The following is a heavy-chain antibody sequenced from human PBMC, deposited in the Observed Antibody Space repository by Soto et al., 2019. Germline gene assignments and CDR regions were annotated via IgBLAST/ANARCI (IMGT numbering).Heavy chain of an antibody. CDR1: GYTITRHW. CDR3: ARDNSYGTSGAKGWYFDL. J-gene: IGHJ2*01. Sequence: ASVKVSCKASGYTITRHWMHWVRQAPGQGLKWMAVINPSGDSTIYAQKFQGRVTVTRDTSTSTVYMELSSLRSEDTAVYYCARDNSYGTSGAKGWYFDLWGRGTLVTVSS. D-gene: IGHD3-10*01. V-gene: IGHV1-46*01. CDR2: INPSGDST.